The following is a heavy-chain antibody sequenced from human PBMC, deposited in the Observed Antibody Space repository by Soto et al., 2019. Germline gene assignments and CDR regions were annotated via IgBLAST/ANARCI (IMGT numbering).Heavy chain of an antibody. CDR2: IKPDGSEE. J-gene: IGHJ4*02. Sequence: GGSLRLSCVGSGFTFSSYWMSWVRQAPGQGLECVARIKPDGSEENYVDSVRGRFTISRDNAKNSLYLQMNSLRADDTAVYYCASLSWGSSGWHWGRGTLVTVSS. CDR1: GFTFSSYW. V-gene: IGHV3-7*03. CDR3: ASLSWGSSGWH. D-gene: IGHD6-19*01.